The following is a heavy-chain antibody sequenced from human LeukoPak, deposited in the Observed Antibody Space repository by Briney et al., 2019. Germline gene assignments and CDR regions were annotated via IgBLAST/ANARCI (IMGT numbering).Heavy chain of an antibody. D-gene: IGHD2-15*01. CDR3: ARSEGYCSGGSCPMNWFDP. CDR2: ISYDGSNK. V-gene: IGHV3-30*04. J-gene: IGHJ5*02. CDR1: GFTFSSYA. Sequence: GGSLRLSCAASGFTFSSYAMHWVRQAPGKGLEWVAVISYDGSNKYYADSVKGRFTISRDNSKNTLYLQMNSLRAEDTAVYYCARSEGYCSGGSCPMNWFDPWGQGTLVTVSS.